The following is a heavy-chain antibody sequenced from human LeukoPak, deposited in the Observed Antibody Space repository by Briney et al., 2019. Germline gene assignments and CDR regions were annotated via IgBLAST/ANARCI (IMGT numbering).Heavy chain of an antibody. CDR2: ISPGSTYT. Sequence: GGSLRLSCAASGFSFGTYTMNWVRQAPGKGLEWVSSISPGSTYTHYTDSVKGRFTISRDNARNSLFLQMNSLRAEDTAIYYCARAYDITSSFDYWGQGTLVTVSS. CDR3: ARAYDITSSFDY. CDR1: GFSFGTYT. J-gene: IGHJ4*02. D-gene: IGHD3-22*01. V-gene: IGHV3-21*01.